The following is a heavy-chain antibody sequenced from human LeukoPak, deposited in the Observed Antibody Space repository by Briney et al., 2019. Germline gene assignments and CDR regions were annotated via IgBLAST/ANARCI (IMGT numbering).Heavy chain of an antibody. CDR1: GFTFSSYG. J-gene: IGHJ6*03. CDR2: IRSDGINK. Sequence: GGSLRLSCAASGFTFSSYGMHWVRQAPGKGLEWVAFIRSDGINKYHADSVKGRFIISRDNSKNTLYLQMNSLRAEDTAVYYCAKLGKTENHYGSGRFSYYYYMDVWGKGTTVTISS. V-gene: IGHV3-30*02. CDR3: AKLGKTENHYGSGRFSYYYYMDV. D-gene: IGHD3-10*01.